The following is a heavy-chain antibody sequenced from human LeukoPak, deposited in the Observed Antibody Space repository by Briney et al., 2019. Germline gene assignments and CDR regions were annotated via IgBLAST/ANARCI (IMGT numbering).Heavy chain of an antibody. CDR1: GGTFSSYA. CDR3: ASYYGSGSYYKSWFDP. D-gene: IGHD3-10*01. Sequence: ASVKVSCKASGGTFSSYAISWVRQAPGQGLEWMGGIIPIFGTANYAQKFQGRVTITADKSTSTAYMELSSLRSEDTAVYYCASYYGSGSYYKSWFDPWGQGTLVTVSS. J-gene: IGHJ5*02. CDR2: IIPIFGTA. V-gene: IGHV1-69*06.